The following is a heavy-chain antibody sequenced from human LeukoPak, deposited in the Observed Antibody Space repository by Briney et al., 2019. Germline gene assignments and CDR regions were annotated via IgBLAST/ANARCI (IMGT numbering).Heavy chain of an antibody. CDR3: ARGEAAGRKESSFDY. Sequence: GASVKVSCKASGYTFTSYAISWVRQAPGQGLEWMGGIIPIFGTANYAQKFQGRVTITADESTSTAYMELSSLRSEDTAVYYCARGEAAGRKESSFDYWGQGTLVTVSS. V-gene: IGHV1-69*13. CDR1: GYTFTSYA. CDR2: IIPIFGTA. J-gene: IGHJ4*02. D-gene: IGHD6-13*01.